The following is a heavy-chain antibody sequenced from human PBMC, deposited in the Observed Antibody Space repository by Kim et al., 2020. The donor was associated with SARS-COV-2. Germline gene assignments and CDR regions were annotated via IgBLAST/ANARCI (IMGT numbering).Heavy chain of an antibody. CDR2: IYPSDSDT. D-gene: IGHD3-10*01. J-gene: IGHJ5*02. Sequence: GESLKISCKGSGYRFTSYWIAWVRQMPGKGLEWMGIIYPSDSDTRYSPSFQGQVTISADKSISTAYLQWSSLKASDTAMYYCARHSHLWFGDFDPWGQGTLVTVSS. CDR1: GYRFTSYW. V-gene: IGHV5-51*01. CDR3: ARHSHLWFGDFDP.